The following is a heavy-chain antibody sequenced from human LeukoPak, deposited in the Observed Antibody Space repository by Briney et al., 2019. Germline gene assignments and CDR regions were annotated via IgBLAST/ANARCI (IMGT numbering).Heavy chain of an antibody. Sequence: GASVKVSCKASGYTFTGYYMHWVRQAPGQGLEWMGWINPNSGGTNYAQKFQGRVTMTRDTSISTAYMELSRLRSDDTAVYYCAKYEGIAAAGMFLWYSVLGGGGPLFVVSS. V-gene: IGHV1-2*02. CDR2: INPNSGGT. CDR3: AKYEGIAAAGMFLWYSVL. J-gene: IGHJ2*01. D-gene: IGHD6-13*01. CDR1: GYTFTGYY.